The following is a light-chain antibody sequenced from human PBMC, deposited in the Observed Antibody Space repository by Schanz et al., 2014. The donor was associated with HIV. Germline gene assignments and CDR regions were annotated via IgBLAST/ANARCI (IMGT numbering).Light chain of an antibody. V-gene: IGKV3D-20*01. J-gene: IGKJ1*01. CDR1: QSLSSN. CDR2: DAS. CDR3: QQYGSSPRT. Sequence: EILMTQSPATLSVSPGERATLSCRASQSLSSNFPRYHQKPGQAPRLLIYDASNRATGIPARFSGSGSGTDFTHSISRLEPGDFAVYYCQQYGSSPRTFGQGTKVEIK.